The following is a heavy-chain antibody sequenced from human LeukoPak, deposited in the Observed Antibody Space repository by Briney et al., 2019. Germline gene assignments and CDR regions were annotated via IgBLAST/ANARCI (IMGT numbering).Heavy chain of an antibody. V-gene: IGHV3-74*01. J-gene: IGHJ6*03. D-gene: IGHD2-15*01. CDR3: AREVGYCSSECYYYMDV. CDR1: GFTFGDYA. CDR2: INSDGSST. Sequence: GRSLRLSCAASGFTFGDYAMHWVRQAPGKGLVWVSRINSDGSSTSYADSVKGRFTISRDNAKNTLYLQMNSLRAEDTAVYYCAREVGYCSSECYYYMDVWGKGTTVTVSS.